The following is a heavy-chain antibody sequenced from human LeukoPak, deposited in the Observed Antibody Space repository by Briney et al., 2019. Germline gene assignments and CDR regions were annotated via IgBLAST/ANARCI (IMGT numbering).Heavy chain of an antibody. CDR3: ARGDRIQPMGY. V-gene: IGHV4-59*01. D-gene: IGHD5-18*01. Sequence: SETLSLTCTVSGGSISSYYWSWIRQPPGKGLEWIGYIYYSGSTNFNPSLKSQVTISVDTSKNQFSLKLSSVTAADTAVYYCARGDRIQPMGYWGQGTLVTVSS. CDR2: IYYSGST. J-gene: IGHJ4*02. CDR1: GGSISSYY.